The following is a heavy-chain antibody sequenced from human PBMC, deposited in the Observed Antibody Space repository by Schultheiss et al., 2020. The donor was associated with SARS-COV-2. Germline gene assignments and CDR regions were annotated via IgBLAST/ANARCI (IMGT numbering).Heavy chain of an antibody. D-gene: IGHD5-24*01. Sequence: SETLSLTCAVYGGSFSGYYWSWIRQPPGKGLEWIGEIYHSGSTNYNPSLKSRVTISVDKSKNQFSLKLSSVAAADTAVYYCARDVEMATIRAFDIWGQGTMVTVSS. CDR2: IYHSGST. CDR1: GGSFSGYY. V-gene: IGHV4-34*01. J-gene: IGHJ3*02. CDR3: ARDVEMATIRAFDI.